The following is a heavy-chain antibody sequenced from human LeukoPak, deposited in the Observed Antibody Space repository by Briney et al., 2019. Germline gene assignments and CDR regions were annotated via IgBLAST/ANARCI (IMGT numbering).Heavy chain of an antibody. V-gene: IGHV1-8*01. J-gene: IGHJ6*04. CDR3: ARGQYYDFWSGYSGMDA. Sequence: ASVKVSCKASGYTFTSYDINWVRQATGQGLEWMGWMNPNSGNTGYAQKFQGRVTMTRNTSISTAYMELSSLRSEDTAVYYCARGQYYDFWSGYSGMDAWGKGTTVTVSS. D-gene: IGHD3-3*01. CDR2: MNPNSGNT. CDR1: GYTFTSYD.